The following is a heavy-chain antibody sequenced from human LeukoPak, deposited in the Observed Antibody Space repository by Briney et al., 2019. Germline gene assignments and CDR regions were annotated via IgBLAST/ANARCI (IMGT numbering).Heavy chain of an antibody. CDR3: ALIAVDWQQPFDY. CDR1: GFSFSRYT. Sequence: GGSLRLSCAASGFSFSRYTMSWVRQAPGKGLEWISYISSSSTTIKYADSVKGRFIISRDNAKNSVHLQMNSLRAEDTAVYYCALIAVDWQQPFDYWGQGTLVTVSS. V-gene: IGHV3-48*01. CDR2: ISSSSTTI. D-gene: IGHD6-13*01. J-gene: IGHJ4*02.